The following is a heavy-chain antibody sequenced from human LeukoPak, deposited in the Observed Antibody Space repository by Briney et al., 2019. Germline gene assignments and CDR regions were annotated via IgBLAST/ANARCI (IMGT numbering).Heavy chain of an antibody. D-gene: IGHD5-12*01. Sequence: PGGSLRLSCAASGFTFSSYDMHWVRQATGKGLEWVSAIGTAGDTYYPGSVKGRFTISRENAKNSLYPQMNSLRAGDTAVYYCARDSGYDGIDYWGQGTLVTVSS. J-gene: IGHJ4*02. CDR3: ARDSGYDGIDY. CDR2: IGTAGDT. V-gene: IGHV3-13*01. CDR1: GFTFSSYD.